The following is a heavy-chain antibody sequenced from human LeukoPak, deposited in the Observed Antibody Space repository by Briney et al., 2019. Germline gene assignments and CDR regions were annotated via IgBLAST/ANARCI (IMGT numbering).Heavy chain of an antibody. CDR1: GYSFTSYW. CDR2: IYPGDSDT. J-gene: IGHJ4*02. Sequence: GESLKISCKGSGYSFTSYWIGWVRQMPGKGLEWMGIIYPGDSDTRYSPSFQGQVTISADKSISTAYRQWSSLKASDTALYYCARHGEAGYSVSPIDYWGQGTLVTVSS. CDR3: ARHGEAGYSVSPIDY. V-gene: IGHV5-51*01. D-gene: IGHD4-23*01.